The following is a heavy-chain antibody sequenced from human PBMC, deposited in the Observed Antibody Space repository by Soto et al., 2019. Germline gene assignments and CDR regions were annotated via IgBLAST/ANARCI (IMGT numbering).Heavy chain of an antibody. V-gene: IGHV3-23*01. Sequence: GGSLRLSCAASGFTFSSYAMSWVRQAPGKGLEWVSAISGSGGSTYYADSVKGRFTISRDNSKNTLYLQMNSLGAEDTAVYYCAKLVEVVAATPNWFDPWGQGTLVTVSS. CDR1: GFTFSSYA. CDR2: ISGSGGST. J-gene: IGHJ5*02. CDR3: AKLVEVVAATPNWFDP. D-gene: IGHD2-15*01.